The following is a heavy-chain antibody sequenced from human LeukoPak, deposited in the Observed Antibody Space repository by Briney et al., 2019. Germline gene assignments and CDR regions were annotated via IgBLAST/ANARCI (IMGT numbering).Heavy chain of an antibody. CDR1: EGTFSSYA. J-gene: IGHJ3*02. CDR2: IIPIFGTA. D-gene: IGHD2-2*01. CDR3: ARDCSSTSCYVGAFDI. V-gene: IGHV1-69*13. Sequence: SVKVSCKASEGTFSSYAISWVRQAPGQGLEWMGGIIPIFGTANYAQKFQGRVTITADESTSTAYMELSSLRSEDTAVYYCARDCSSTSCYVGAFDIWGQGTMVTVSS.